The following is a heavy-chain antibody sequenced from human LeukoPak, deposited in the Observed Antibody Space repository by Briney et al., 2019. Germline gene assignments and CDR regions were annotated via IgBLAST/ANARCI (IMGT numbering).Heavy chain of an antibody. CDR1: GFTFSSYG. V-gene: IGHV3-30*02. J-gene: IGHJ4*02. Sequence: GRSLRLSCAASGFTFSSYGMHWVRQAPGKGLEWVAFIRYDGSNKYYADSVKGRFTISRDNSKNTLYLQMNSLRAEDTAVYYCAKDQSFGVVNPHRFGTVDYWGQGTLVTVSS. CDR2: IRYDGSNK. D-gene: IGHD3-3*01. CDR3: AKDQSFGVVNPHRFGTVDY.